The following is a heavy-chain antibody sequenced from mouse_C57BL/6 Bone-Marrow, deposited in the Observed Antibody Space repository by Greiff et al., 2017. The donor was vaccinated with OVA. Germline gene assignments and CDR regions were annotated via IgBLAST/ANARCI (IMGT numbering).Heavy chain of an antibody. V-gene: IGHV10-3*01. CDR3: VREGDYDRGAWFAY. Sequence: EVMLVESGGGLVQPKGSLKLSCAASGFTFNPYAMHWVPQAPGKGLEWVARIRSKSSNYATYYADSVKDRFTISRYDSQSMLYLQMNNLKTEDTAMYYCVREGDYDRGAWFAYWGQGTLVTVSA. D-gene: IGHD2-4*01. CDR2: IRSKSSNYAT. J-gene: IGHJ3*01. CDR1: GFTFNPYA.